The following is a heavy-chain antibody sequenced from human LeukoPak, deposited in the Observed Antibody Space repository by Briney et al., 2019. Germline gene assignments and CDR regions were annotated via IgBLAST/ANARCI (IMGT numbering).Heavy chain of an antibody. J-gene: IGHJ4*02. V-gene: IGHV3-43*02. CDR2: IIGDGSST. D-gene: IGHD3-22*01. CDR1: ALTFADNA. Sequence: QPRRSLRLSCAADALTFADNAMHWDRQAPGKGLEWVSLIIGDGSSTYYADSVKGRFTITRDNSKNALYLQMNSLRTEDTALYYCAQDISPNYYDSSGYPTWGQGTLVTVSS. CDR3: AQDISPNYYDSSGYPT.